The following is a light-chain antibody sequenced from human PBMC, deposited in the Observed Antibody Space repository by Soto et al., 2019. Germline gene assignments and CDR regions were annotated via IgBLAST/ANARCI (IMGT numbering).Light chain of an antibody. CDR3: QVWDTSDHV. CDR1: NIGTKS. Sequence: YELTQPPSVSVAPGQTARITCGENNIGTKSVHWYQQRPGQAPVLVVYDSSDRPSGIPERFSGSNSEKTATLTISRVEAGDEADYFCQVWDTSDHVFGGGTKLTVL. V-gene: IGLV3-21*02. J-gene: IGLJ2*01. CDR2: DSS.